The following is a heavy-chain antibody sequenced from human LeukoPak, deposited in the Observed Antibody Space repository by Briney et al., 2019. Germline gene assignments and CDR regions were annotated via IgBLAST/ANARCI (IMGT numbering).Heavy chain of an antibody. Sequence: PGGSLRLSCAASGFTFDDYAMHWVRQAPGKGLEWVSGISWNSGSIGYADSVKGRFTISRDNAKNSLYLQMNSLRAEDTALYYCAKAGTYSSGWYLDYWGQETLVTVSS. D-gene: IGHD6-19*01. CDR1: GFTFDDYA. J-gene: IGHJ4*02. CDR2: ISWNSGSI. CDR3: AKAGTYSSGWYLDY. V-gene: IGHV3-9*01.